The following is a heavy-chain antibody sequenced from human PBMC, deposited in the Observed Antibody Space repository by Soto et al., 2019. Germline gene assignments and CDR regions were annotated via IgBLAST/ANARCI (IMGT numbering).Heavy chain of an antibody. CDR2: IYYSGST. CDR3: ARVVTGSSSWYEGYYYYGMDV. J-gene: IGHJ6*02. D-gene: IGHD6-13*01. V-gene: IGHV4-59*01. CDR1: GGSICSYY. Sequence: PSETLSLTRSVSGGSICSYYSSWIQQPPGKGLEWIGYIYYSGSTNYNPSLKSRVTISVDTSKNQFSLKLSSVTAADTAVYYCARVVTGSSSWYEGYYYYGMDVWGQGTTVTVSS.